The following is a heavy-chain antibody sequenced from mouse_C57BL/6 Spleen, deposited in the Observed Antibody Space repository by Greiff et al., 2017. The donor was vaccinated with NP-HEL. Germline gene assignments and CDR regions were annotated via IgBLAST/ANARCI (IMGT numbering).Heavy chain of an antibody. Sequence: EVKLVESEGGLVQPGSSMKLSCTASGFSFSDYYMAWVRQVPEKGLEWVANINYDGSSTYYLDSLKSRFIISSDNAKNLLYLQMSSLKSEDTATYNCARGGNYRDSAMDYWGQGTSVTVSS. V-gene: IGHV5-16*01. CDR3: ARGGNYRDSAMDY. CDR2: INYDGSST. J-gene: IGHJ4*01. D-gene: IGHD2-1*01. CDR1: GFSFSDYY.